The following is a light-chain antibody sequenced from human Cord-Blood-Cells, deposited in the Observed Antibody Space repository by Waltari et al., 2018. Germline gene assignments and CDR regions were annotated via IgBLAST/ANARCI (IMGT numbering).Light chain of an antibody. J-gene: IGKJ1*01. V-gene: IGKV1-5*03. CDR1: QSISSW. CDR3: QQYNSYWT. CDR2: KSS. Sequence: DIQMTQSPFTLSASVGDRVTITCRDSQSISSWLAWYHQKPGKAPKRLIYKSSRLESGVPSRCSGSGAGTEFTRTISSLQPDDFATCYGQQYNSYWTFGQGTKVEIK.